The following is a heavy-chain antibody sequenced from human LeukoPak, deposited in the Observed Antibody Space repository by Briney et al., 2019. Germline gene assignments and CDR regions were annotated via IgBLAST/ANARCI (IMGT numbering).Heavy chain of an antibody. D-gene: IGHD3-10*01. CDR2: IYYSGST. CDR1: GSSISSSSYY. Sequence: PSETLSLTCTVSGSSISSSSYYWGWIRQPPGKGLEWIGSIYYSGSTYYNPSLKSRATISVDTSKNQFSLKLSSVTAADTAVYYCARLSPGAQWYFDLWGRGTPVTVSS. J-gene: IGHJ2*01. V-gene: IGHV4-39*01. CDR3: ARLSPGAQWYFDL.